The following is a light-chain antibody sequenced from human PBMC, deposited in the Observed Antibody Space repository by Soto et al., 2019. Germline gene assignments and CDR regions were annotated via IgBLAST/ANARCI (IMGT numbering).Light chain of an antibody. CDR2: ATS. Sequence: EIVLTQSPGTLYLSPGERATLSCRASQRVGSAYLAWYQQRPGQTPRLLIHATSSRATGIPDRFSGSGSGTDFSLTISRLEPEDFAVYYCQQYYGSPWTFGQGTKVDIK. J-gene: IGKJ1*01. CDR3: QQYYGSPWT. CDR1: QRVGSAY. V-gene: IGKV3-20*01.